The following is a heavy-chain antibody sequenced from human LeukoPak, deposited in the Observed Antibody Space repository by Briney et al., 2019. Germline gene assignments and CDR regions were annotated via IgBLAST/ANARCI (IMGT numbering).Heavy chain of an antibody. CDR3: ARDLWDH. J-gene: IGHJ4*02. CDR1: VFTLCSYD. V-gene: IGHV3-21*01. CDR2: ISSTGNFI. Sequence: GGSLRLSCAASVFTLCSYDMIWVRQAPGKGLEWDSSISSTGNFIYYADSLKGRFNVSRDNANNSPYLQMNSLRAEDTAVYYCARDLWDHWGQGTLVTVSS.